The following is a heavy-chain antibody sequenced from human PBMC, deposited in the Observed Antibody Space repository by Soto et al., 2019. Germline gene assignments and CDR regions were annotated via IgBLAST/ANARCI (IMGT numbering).Heavy chain of an antibody. CDR1: GGSISSSSYY. CDR3: ARRIEQPSSRGGYYYYYMDV. V-gene: IGHV4-39*01. Sequence: SETLSLTCTVSGGSISSSSYYWGWIRQPPGKGLEWIGSIYYSGSTYYNPSLKSRVTISVDTSKNQFSLKLSSVTAADTAVYYCARRIEQPSSRGGYYYYYMDVWGKGTTVTVSS. D-gene: IGHD6-6*01. CDR2: IYYSGST. J-gene: IGHJ6*03.